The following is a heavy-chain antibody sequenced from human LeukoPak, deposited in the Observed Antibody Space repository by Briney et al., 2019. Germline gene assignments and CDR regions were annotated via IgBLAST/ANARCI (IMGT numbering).Heavy chain of an antibody. CDR1: GFTFSSYG. D-gene: IGHD3-22*01. CDR2: ISYDGSNK. Sequence: GGSLRLSCAASGFTFSSYGMHWVRQAPGKGLEWVAVISYDGSNKYYADSVKGRFTISRDNSKNTLYLQMNSLRAEDTAVYYCAKGVTYYYDSSDAFDIWGQGTMVTVSS. J-gene: IGHJ3*02. V-gene: IGHV3-30*18. CDR3: AKGVTYYYDSSDAFDI.